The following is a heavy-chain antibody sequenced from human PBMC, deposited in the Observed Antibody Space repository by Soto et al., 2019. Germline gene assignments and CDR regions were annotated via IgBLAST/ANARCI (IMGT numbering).Heavy chain of an antibody. V-gene: IGHV4-31*03. J-gene: IGHJ5*02. Sequence: QVQLQESGPGLVKPSQTLSLTCTFPGGSISSGGYYWSWLRPHQGTGLEWIGYIYYSRSTYYNPALKCRVTISVETSKNQFSLKLSSVTAADTAVYYGTHSGYDIGSFDPWGQGTLVTVSS. D-gene: IGHD5-12*01. CDR3: THSGYDIGSFDP. CDR1: GGSISSGGYY. CDR2: IYYSRST.